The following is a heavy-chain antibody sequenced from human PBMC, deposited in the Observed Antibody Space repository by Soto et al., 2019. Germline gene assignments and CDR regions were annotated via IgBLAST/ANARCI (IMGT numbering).Heavy chain of an antibody. CDR1: GGSITSSFY. V-gene: IGHV4-39*01. D-gene: IGHD6-13*01. CDR2: IYGTGNT. J-gene: IGHJ6*02. Sequence: QLQLQESGPGLVKPSETLSLSCTVSGGSITSSFYWGWIRQPPGKGLEWIGSIYGTGNTYYNPSPKGRATRSADTSKNQFALNLISVTAADPAVYYCRSSSRYSTDVWGQGATVTVSS. CDR3: RSSSRYSTDV.